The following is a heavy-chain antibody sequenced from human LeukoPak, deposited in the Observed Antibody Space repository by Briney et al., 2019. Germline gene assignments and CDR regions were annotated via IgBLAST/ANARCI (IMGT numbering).Heavy chain of an antibody. CDR2: IYYSGST. CDR3: ARDRLSDSSSWYSHFDYYGMDV. Sequence: SETLSLTCTVSGGSISSYYWSWIRQPPGKRLEWIGHIYYSGSTNYNPSLKSRVTISVDTSKNQFSLKLSSVTAADTAVYYCARDRLSDSSSWYSHFDYYGMDVWGQGTTVTVSS. V-gene: IGHV4-59*12. J-gene: IGHJ6*02. CDR1: GGSISSYY. D-gene: IGHD6-13*01.